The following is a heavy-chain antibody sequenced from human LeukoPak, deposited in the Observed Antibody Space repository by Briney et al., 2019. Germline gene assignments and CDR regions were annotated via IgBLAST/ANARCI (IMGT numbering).Heavy chain of an antibody. Sequence: PGGSLRLSCAASGFTFSSYSMNWVRQAPGKGLEWVSYISSSSSTIYYADSVKGRFTISRDNAKNSLYLQMNSLRAEDTAVYYCAREGYYDSSGISDYWGQGTLVTVSS. CDR2: ISSSSSTI. D-gene: IGHD3-22*01. CDR3: AREGYYDSSGISDY. V-gene: IGHV3-48*04. CDR1: GFTFSSYS. J-gene: IGHJ4*02.